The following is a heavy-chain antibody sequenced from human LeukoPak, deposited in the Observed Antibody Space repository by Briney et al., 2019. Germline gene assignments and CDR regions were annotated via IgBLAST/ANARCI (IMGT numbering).Heavy chain of an antibody. CDR1: GYTFTGYY. Sequence: GASVKVSCKASGYTFTGYYMHWVRQAPGQGLEWMGWINPNSGGTNYAQKFQGRVTMTRDTSISTAYMELSRLRSGDTAVYYCARDQGLLWFGELLYPFDYWGQGTLVTVSS. CDR3: ARDQGLLWFGELLYPFDY. CDR2: INPNSGGT. D-gene: IGHD3-10*01. V-gene: IGHV1-2*02. J-gene: IGHJ4*02.